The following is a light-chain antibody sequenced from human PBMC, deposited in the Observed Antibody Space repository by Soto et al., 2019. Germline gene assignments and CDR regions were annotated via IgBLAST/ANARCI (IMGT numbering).Light chain of an antibody. CDR2: ENN. Sequence: QSVLTQPPSASGTPGQRVTISCSGSTSNIGSSSVYWYQQLPGTAPKLFIYENNRRPSGVPDRFSGSKSGTSASLAISGLRSEDEADYYCATWDDSLSGPVFGGGIKVTVL. J-gene: IGLJ2*01. CDR1: TSNIGSSS. V-gene: IGLV1-47*01. CDR3: ATWDDSLSGPV.